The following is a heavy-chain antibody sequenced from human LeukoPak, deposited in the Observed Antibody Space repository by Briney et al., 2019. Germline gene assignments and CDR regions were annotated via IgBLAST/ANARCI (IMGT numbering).Heavy chain of an antibody. CDR1: GFTFSSHA. Sequence: PGGSLRLSCAASGFTFSSHALSWVRQAPGKGLEWVSSLSGSGYNTYYADSVKGRFTISRDNSKNTVYLQMNSLRAEDTAVYYCAKDPYGPRYFDYWGQGTLVAVSS. D-gene: IGHD4-17*01. CDR2: LSGSGYNT. CDR3: AKDPYGPRYFDY. V-gene: IGHV3-23*01. J-gene: IGHJ4*02.